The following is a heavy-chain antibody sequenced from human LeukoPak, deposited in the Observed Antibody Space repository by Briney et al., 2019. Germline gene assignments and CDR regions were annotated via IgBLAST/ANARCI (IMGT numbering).Heavy chain of an antibody. D-gene: IGHD3-22*01. CDR3: ARAPTTDYDSSGYYLPPHYFDF. J-gene: IGHJ4*02. CDR1: GFTFDDYA. CDR2: IRWNSGSI. Sequence: RTGGSLRLSCAASGFTFDDYAMHWVRQAPGKSLEWVSGIRWNSGSIGYADSVKGRFTISRDNAKNSLYLQMNSLRAEDKAVYYCARAPTTDYDSSGYYLPPHYFDFWGQGTLVTVSS. V-gene: IGHV3-9*01.